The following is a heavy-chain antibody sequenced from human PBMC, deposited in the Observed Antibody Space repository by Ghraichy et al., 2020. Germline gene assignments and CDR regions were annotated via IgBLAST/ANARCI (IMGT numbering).Heavy chain of an antibody. CDR2: FDPEDGET. D-gene: IGHD2-21*02. CDR3: ATDGGLTAREYFQH. CDR1: GYTLTELS. Sequence: ASVKVSCKVSGYTLTELSMHWVRQAPGKGLEWMGGFDPEDGETIYAQKFQGRVTMTEDTSTDTAYMELSSLRSEDTAVYYCATDGGLTAREYFQHWGQGTLVTVSS. V-gene: IGHV1-24*01. J-gene: IGHJ1*01.